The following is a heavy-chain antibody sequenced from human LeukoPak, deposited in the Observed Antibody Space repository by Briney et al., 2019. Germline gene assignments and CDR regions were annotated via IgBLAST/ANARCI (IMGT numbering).Heavy chain of an antibody. D-gene: IGHD1-20*01. Sequence: GGSLRLSCAASGFTVSSNYMSWVRQAPGKGLEWVSVIYSGGSTYYADSVKGRFTISRDNSKNTLYLQMNSLRAEDTAVYYCARAEIIGTTGGMDVWGQGTTVTVSS. CDR2: IYSGGST. J-gene: IGHJ6*02. CDR3: ARAEIIGTTGGMDV. V-gene: IGHV3-53*01. CDR1: GFTVSSNY.